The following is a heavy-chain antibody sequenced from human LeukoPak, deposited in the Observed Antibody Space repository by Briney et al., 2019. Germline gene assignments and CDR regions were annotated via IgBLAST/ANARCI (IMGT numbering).Heavy chain of an antibody. Sequence: SETLSLTCTVSGGSISSYYWSWIRQPPGKGLEWIGYIYYSGSTNYNPSLKSRVTISVDTSKNQFSLKLSSVTAADTAVYYCARVDINDFWSGYYSRYGGPYFDYWGQGTLVTVSS. J-gene: IGHJ4*02. CDR3: ARVDINDFWSGYYSRYGGPYFDY. D-gene: IGHD3-3*01. V-gene: IGHV4-59*12. CDR1: GGSISSYY. CDR2: IYYSGST.